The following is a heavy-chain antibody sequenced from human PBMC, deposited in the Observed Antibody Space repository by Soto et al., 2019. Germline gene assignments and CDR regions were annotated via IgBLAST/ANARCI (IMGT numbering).Heavy chain of an antibody. CDR3: AREQLQVVIPDY. D-gene: IGHD6-13*01. J-gene: IGHJ4*02. CDR2: IKQDGSEK. V-gene: IGHV3-7*01. CDR1: GFTFSSYW. Sequence: EVQLVESGGGLVQPGGSLRLSCAASGFTFSSYWMNWVRQAPGKGLEWVANIKQDGSEKYYVDSVKGRFTISRDNTKNSLYLQMNRLRAEDTAVYYCAREQLQVVIPDYWGQGTLVTVSS.